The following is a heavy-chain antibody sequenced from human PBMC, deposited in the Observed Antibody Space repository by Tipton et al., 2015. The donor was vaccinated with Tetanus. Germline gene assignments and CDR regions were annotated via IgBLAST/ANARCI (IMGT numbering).Heavy chain of an antibody. J-gene: IGHJ5*02. V-gene: IGHV5-51*01. CDR3: ARHRAGTFASWFDP. D-gene: IGHD2/OR15-2a*01. CDR1: GHSFTKYW. Sequence: QLVQSGAEVKKPGESLKISCKGSGHSFTKYWIAWVRQMPGKGLEWMGLIYPDDSDTRYSPSFQGQVTISADRSNSTAYLQWSSLKASDTAMYYCARHRAGTFASWFDPWGQGTLVTVSS. CDR2: IYPDDSDT.